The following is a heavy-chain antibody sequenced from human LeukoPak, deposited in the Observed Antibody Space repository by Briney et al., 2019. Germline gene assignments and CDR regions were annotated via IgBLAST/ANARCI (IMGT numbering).Heavy chain of an antibody. J-gene: IGHJ3*02. CDR2: IYYSGST. CDR3: ARGLSRRYNGFDN. V-gene: IGHV4-59*01. CDR1: GASISGYY. Sequence: SETLSLTCSVSGASISGYYWSWIRQPPGKGLEWFGHIYYSGSTTYNPSLKSRVTISVDTSKNQFSLKLSSVTAADTAVYYCARGLSRRYNGFDNLGQGTMVTVSS. D-gene: IGHD1-26*01.